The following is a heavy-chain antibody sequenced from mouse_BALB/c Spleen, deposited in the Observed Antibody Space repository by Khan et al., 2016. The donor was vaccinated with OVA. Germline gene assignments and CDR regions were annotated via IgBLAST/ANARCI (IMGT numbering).Heavy chain of an antibody. CDR1: GYSFTNYG. V-gene: IGHV9-3-1*01. J-gene: IGHJ4*01. Sequence: QIQLVQSGPELKKPGETVKISCKASGYSFTNYGMKWVKQAPGKGLKWMGWINTYTGEPTYADDFKGRFAFSLETSANTAYLQINNLKNEDTATYFCARRRQLKLRYAMDYWGQGTSVTVSS. CDR3: ARRRQLKLRYAMDY. D-gene: IGHD3-2*02. CDR2: INTYTGEP.